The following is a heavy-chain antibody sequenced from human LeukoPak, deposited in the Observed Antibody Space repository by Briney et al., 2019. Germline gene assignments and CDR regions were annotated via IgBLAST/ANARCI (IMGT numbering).Heavy chain of an antibody. V-gene: IGHV4-59*01. CDR2: IYYSGST. CDR3: ARHRNSDYDILTGYSDY. J-gene: IGHJ4*02. D-gene: IGHD3-9*01. CDR1: GGSLSSDY. Sequence: SETLSLTCTVSGGSLSSDYWSWIRQPPGKGLELIGYIYYSGSTNYNPSLKSRVTISLDTSKNQFSLKLSSVTAADTAVYYCARHRNSDYDILTGYSDYWGQGTLVTVSS.